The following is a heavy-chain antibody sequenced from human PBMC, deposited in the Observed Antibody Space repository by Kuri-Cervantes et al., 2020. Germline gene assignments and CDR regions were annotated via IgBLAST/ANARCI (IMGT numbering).Heavy chain of an antibody. CDR2: IIPIFGTA. D-gene: IGHD3-10*01. J-gene: IGHJ2*01. V-gene: IGHV1-69*05. CDR3: ARGSDRAWYFDL. CDR1: GGTFSSYA. Sequence: SVKVSCKASGGTFSSYAISWVRQAPGQGLEWMGGIIPIFGTANYAQKFQGRVTITTDESTSTAYMELSSLRSEDTAVCYCARGSDRAWYFDLWGRGTLVTVSS.